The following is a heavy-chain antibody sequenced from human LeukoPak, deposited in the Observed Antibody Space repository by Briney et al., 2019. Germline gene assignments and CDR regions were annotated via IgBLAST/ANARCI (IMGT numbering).Heavy chain of an antibody. CDR1: GFTFSIYA. CDR3: AKDTGGSYSPYYYFDF. Sequence: GGSLRLSCAASGFTFSIYAMSWVRQAPEKGLEWVSTFISRGRRTYYADSVKGRFTIYRDNSKNTLYLQMNSRRAGETAVYFCAKDTGGSYSPYYYFDFWGQGNVVTVSS. J-gene: IGHJ4*02. D-gene: IGHD3-10*01. CDR2: FISRGRRT. V-gene: IGHV3-23*01.